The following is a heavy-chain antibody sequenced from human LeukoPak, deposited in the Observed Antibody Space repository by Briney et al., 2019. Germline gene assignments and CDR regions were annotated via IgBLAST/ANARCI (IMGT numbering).Heavy chain of an antibody. Sequence: ASVKVSCKASGYTFTSYGISWVRQAPGQGLEWMGWISAYNGNTNYAQKLQGRVTMTTDTSTSTAYMELRSLRSDDTAVYYCARAIYAPNYYGMDVWGQGTTVTVSS. CDR3: ARAIYAPNYYGMDV. V-gene: IGHV1-18*01. D-gene: IGHD2-2*01. CDR1: GYTFTSYG. J-gene: IGHJ6*02. CDR2: ISAYNGNT.